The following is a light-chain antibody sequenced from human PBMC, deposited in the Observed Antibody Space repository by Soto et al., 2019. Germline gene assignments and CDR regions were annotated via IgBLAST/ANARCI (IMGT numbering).Light chain of an antibody. J-gene: IGKJ3*01. Sequence: DIQMTQYPSSLSASVGDRVTITCWASQSISSYLNWYQQKQVKAPKLLIYDASSLQSGVPSRFSGSRSGTDFTLTISSLQPEDFATYYCQQSYGTRFTFGPGTKVDIK. V-gene: IGKV1-39*01. CDR2: DAS. CDR1: QSISSY. CDR3: QQSYGTRFT.